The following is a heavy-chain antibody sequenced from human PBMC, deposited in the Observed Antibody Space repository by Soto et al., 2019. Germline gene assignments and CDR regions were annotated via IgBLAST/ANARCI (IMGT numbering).Heavy chain of an antibody. CDR3: ARASLGYCSSTSCRSNWFDP. V-gene: IGHV4-31*03. CDR2: IYYTGST. D-gene: IGHD2-2*01. J-gene: IGHJ5*02. CDR1: GGSIRSGGYY. Sequence: QVQLQESGPGLVKPSQTLSLTCTVSGGSIRSGGYYWTWIRQHPGKGLEWIGYIYYTGSTYYNPSLKSRVTISVDTSKNQFSLKLSSVTAADTAVYYCARASLGYCSSTSCRSNWFDPLGQGTLVTVSS.